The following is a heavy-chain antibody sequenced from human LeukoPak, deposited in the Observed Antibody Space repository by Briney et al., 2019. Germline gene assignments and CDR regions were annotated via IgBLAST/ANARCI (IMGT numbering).Heavy chain of an antibody. CDR2: IYYSGST. CDR1: GGSISSYY. Sequence: SETLSLTCTVSGGSISSYYWSWIRQPPGKGLEWNGYIYYSGSTNYNPSLKSRVTISVDTSKSQFSLKLSSVTAADTAVYYCARLGIAVASRRANAFDFWGQGTMVTVSS. CDR3: ARLGIAVASRRANAFDF. J-gene: IGHJ3*01. V-gene: IGHV4-59*08. D-gene: IGHD6-19*01.